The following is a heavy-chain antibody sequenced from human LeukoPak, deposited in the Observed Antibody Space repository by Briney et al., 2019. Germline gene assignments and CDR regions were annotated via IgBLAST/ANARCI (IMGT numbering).Heavy chain of an antibody. CDR2: INPSGGST. J-gene: IGHJ5*02. V-gene: IGHV1-46*01. D-gene: IGHD2-8*01. CDR3: ATDKYGGFDP. CDR1: GSTFTSYQ. Sequence: ASVKVSCKASGSTFTSYQMHWVRQAPGQGLEWMGIINPSGGSTTYPQKFQGRVTMTRDTSASTVYMELSSLRSEDTAMYYCATDKYGGFDPWGQGTLVTVSS.